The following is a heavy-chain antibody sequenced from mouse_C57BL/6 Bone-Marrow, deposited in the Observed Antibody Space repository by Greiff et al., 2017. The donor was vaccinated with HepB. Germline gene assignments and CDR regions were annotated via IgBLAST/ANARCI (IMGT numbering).Heavy chain of an antibody. CDR3: ARYIYGGFAY. CDR1: GFTFTDYY. V-gene: IGHV7-3*01. D-gene: IGHD1-1*02. Sequence: EVHLVESGGGLVQPGGSLSLSCAASGFTFTDYYMSWVRQPPGKALEWLGFIRNKANGYTTEYSASVKGRFTISRDNSQSNLYLQMNALRAEDSATYYCARYIYGGFAYWGQGTLVTVSA. CDR2: IRNKANGYTT. J-gene: IGHJ3*01.